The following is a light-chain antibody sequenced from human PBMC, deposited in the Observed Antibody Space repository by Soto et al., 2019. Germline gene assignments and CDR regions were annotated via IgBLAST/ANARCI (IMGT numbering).Light chain of an antibody. V-gene: IGLV3-21*02. Sequence: SYELTQPPSVSVXXXXTAXXXXGGNNIGSTSVHWYQQKPGQAPVLVVYDDSDRPSGIPERFSGSNSGNTATLTISRVEAGDEADYYCQVWDSSSDHVVFGGGTKLTVL. J-gene: IGLJ2*01. CDR1: NIGSTS. CDR3: QVWDSSSDHVV. CDR2: DDS.